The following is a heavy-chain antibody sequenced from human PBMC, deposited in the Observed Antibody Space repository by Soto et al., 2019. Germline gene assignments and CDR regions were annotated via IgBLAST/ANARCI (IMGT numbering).Heavy chain of an antibody. V-gene: IGHV3-30-3*01. J-gene: IGHJ4*02. CDR3: ARYKDTAMVTATTEIYY. CDR1: GFTFSSYA. D-gene: IGHD5-18*01. Sequence: QVQLVESGGGVVQPGRSLRLSCAASGFTFSSYAMHWVRQAPGKGLEWVAVISYDGSNKYYADSVKGRFTISRDNSKNTLYLQMNSLRAEDTAVYYCARYKDTAMVTATTEIYYWGQGTLVTVSS. CDR2: ISYDGSNK.